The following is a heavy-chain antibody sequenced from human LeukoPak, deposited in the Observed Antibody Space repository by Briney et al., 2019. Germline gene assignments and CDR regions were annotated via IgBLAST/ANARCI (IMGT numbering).Heavy chain of an antibody. CDR1: GFTFSSYG. Sequence: TGGSLRLSCAASGFTFSSYGMHWVRQAPGKGLEWVAVVSYDGSNKYYADSVNGRFTISRDNSKNTLSLQMNSLRAEDTAVYYCAKSPSGRCRISRFDYWGQGILVTVSS. V-gene: IGHV3-30*18. D-gene: IGHD1-26*01. J-gene: IGHJ4*02. CDR2: VSYDGSNK. CDR3: AKSPSGRCRISRFDY.